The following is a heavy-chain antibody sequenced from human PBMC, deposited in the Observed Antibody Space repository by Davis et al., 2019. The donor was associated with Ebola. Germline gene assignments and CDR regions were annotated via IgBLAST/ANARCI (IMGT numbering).Heavy chain of an antibody. CDR2: ISTGNGNA. J-gene: IGHJ4*02. V-gene: IGHV1-18*01. Sequence: ASVKVSCKASGYTFTSYGISWVRQAPGQRLEWMGWISTGNGNAGYSQKLQGRVTMTTDTSTSTAYMELRSLRSDDTAVYYCARGSHIRSYFRFQDYWGQGTLVTVSS. CDR1: GYTFTSYG. CDR3: ARGSHIRSYFRFQDY. D-gene: IGHD3-10*01.